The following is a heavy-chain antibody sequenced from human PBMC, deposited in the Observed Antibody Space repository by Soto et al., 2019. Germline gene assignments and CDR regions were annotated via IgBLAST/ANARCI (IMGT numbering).Heavy chain of an antibody. D-gene: IGHD6-13*01. CDR3: ARDLRVAAVEYYYFYYGMDV. V-gene: IGHV3-21*01. CDR2: ISSSYSYI. J-gene: IGHJ6*02. Sequence: EVQLVESGGGLVKPGGSLRLSCAASGFTFSSYSMTWVRQAPGKGLEWVSSISSSYSYIYYADSVKGRFTISRDNAKNSLYLQMNSLRAEDTGIYYCARDLRVAAVEYYYFYYGMDVWGQGTTVTVSS. CDR1: GFTFSSYS.